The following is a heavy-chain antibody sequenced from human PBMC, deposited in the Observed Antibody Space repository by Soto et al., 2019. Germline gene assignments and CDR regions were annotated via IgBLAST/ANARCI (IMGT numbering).Heavy chain of an antibody. D-gene: IGHD1-26*01. CDR2: IIPCFDTA. CDR1: GGTFSTYA. V-gene: IGHV1-69*06. J-gene: IGHJ4*02. CDR3: ARCLGWELPFDY. Sequence: QVKLVQSGAEVKKPGSSVKVSCKASGGTFSTYAISWVRQAPGQGLEWMGGIIPCFDTANYAQKFKGRVTLTADKSTSTAYMEVSGLRSEDTAMYYCARCLGWELPFDYWGQGTLVTVSS.